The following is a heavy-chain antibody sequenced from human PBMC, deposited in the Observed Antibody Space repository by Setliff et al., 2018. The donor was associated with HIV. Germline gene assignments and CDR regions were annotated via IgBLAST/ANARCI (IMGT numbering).Heavy chain of an antibody. J-gene: IGHJ6*03. CDR2: ISYDGTSK. CDR3: AKDWGSRLSYSFYYMDV. D-gene: IGHD3-16*01. Sequence: PGGSLRLSCEASESTFYAMHWVRQAPGKGLEWLAVISYDGTSKYYADSVKGRFTISRDNSKSTQYLQMNSLRTEDTAVYYCAKDWGSRLSYSFYYMDVWGKGTTVTVSS. CDR1: ESTFYA. V-gene: IGHV3-30*04.